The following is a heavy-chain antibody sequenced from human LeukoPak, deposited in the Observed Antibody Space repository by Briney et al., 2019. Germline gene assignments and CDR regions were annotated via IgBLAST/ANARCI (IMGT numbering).Heavy chain of an antibody. Sequence: SETLSLTCAVYGGSFSGYYWSWIRQPPGKGLEWIGEINHSGSTNYNPSLKSRVTISVDTSKNQFSLKLSSVTAAGTAVYYCARGRYSSTWYFDYWGQGTLVTVSS. CDR2: INHSGST. V-gene: IGHV4-34*01. CDR3: ARGRYSSTWYFDY. D-gene: IGHD6-13*01. J-gene: IGHJ4*02. CDR1: GGSFSGYY.